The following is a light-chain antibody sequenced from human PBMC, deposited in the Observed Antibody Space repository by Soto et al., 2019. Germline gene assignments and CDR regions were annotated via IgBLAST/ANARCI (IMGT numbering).Light chain of an antibody. CDR3: CSYAGSSSSI. CDR1: SSDVGTYNL. CDR2: EVT. Sequence: QSVLTQPASVSGSPGQSITISCSGTSSDVGTYNLVSWYQQYPGKAPRLMIYEVTKRPSGVSNRFSGSKSGNTASLTISGPQPEDEADYYCCSYAGSSSSIFGTGTKVTVL. V-gene: IGLV2-23*02. J-gene: IGLJ1*01.